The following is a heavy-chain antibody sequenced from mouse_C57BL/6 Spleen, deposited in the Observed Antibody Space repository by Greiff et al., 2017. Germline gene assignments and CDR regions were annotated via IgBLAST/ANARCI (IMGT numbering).Heavy chain of an antibody. CDR1: GYTFTSYW. V-gene: IGHV1-50*01. CDR2: IDPSDSYT. CDR3: ARRGGYAMDY. J-gene: IGHJ4*01. Sequence: VQLQQPGAELVKPGASVKLSCKASGYTFTSYWMQWVKQRPGQGLEWIGEIDPSDSYTNYNQKFKGKATLTVDTSSSTAYMQLSSLTSEDSAVYYCARRGGYAMDYWGQGTSVTVSS.